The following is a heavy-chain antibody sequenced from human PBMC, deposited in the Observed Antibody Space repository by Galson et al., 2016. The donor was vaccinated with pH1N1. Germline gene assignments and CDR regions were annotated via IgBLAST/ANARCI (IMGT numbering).Heavy chain of an antibody. CDR2: IHSSGAT. Sequence: QLYLKESGPGLVQPSETLSLTCSVSGGSLNGLYWSWVRQPPGETLEWIGYIHSSGATQYNPVFLSRVAFSIDTSKNQFFLQLTSVTAADTAVDYCARDRRDNTFYMDFWGRGTLVTVSS. J-gene: IGHJ1*01. CDR3: ARDRRDNTFYMDF. CDR1: GGSLNGLY. D-gene: IGHD2/OR15-2a*01. V-gene: IGHV4-4*08.